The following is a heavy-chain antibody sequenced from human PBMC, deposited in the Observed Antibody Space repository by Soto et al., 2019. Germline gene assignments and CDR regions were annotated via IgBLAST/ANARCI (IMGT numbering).Heavy chain of an antibody. CDR1: GYTFTSYD. V-gene: IGHV1-8*01. CDR3: ARDLLTKGAFDI. Sequence: QVQLVQSGAEVKKPGASVKVSCKASGYTFTSYDINWVRQATGQGLEWMGWMNPNSGNTGYAQKVQGRXXMXRIXSISTAYMELSSLRSEDTAVYYCARDLLTKGAFDIWGQGTMVTVSS. D-gene: IGHD1-26*01. CDR2: MNPNSGNT. J-gene: IGHJ3*02.